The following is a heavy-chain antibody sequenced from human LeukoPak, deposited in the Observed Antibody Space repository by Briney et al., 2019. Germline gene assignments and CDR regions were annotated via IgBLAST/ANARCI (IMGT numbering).Heavy chain of an antibody. V-gene: IGHV3-23*01. CDR2: ISGSGGST. CDR1: GFAISTYA. Sequence: GGSLRLSCAASGFAISTYAMSWVRQAPGKGLEWVSAISGSGGSTYYADSVKGRFTISRDNSKNTLYLQMNSLRAEDTAVYYCAKGARIAVARTYFDYWGQGTLVTVSS. J-gene: IGHJ4*02. D-gene: IGHD6-19*01. CDR3: AKGARIAVARTYFDY.